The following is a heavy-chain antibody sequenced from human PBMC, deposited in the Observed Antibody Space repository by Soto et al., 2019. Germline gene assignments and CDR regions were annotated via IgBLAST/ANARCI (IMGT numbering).Heavy chain of an antibody. Sequence: ASVKVSCKGFGYSFMKYGINWVRQAPGQGLEWVGWISPYSGYTHSAQKFHGRLTLTTDTAASTAYMELRILRSADTALYYCAREASVLIPAAQPSRFDSWGQGTLVTVS. CDR1: GYSFMKYG. D-gene: IGHD2-2*01. V-gene: IGHV1-18*01. J-gene: IGHJ4*02. CDR2: ISPYSGYT. CDR3: AREASVLIPAAQPSRFDS.